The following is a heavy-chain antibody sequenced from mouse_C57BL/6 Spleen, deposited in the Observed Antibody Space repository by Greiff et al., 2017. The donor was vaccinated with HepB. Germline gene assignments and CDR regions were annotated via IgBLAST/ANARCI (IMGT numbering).Heavy chain of an antibody. CDR2: ISSGGSYT. D-gene: IGHD2-4*01. Sequence: EVKLQESGGDLVKPGGSLKLSCAASGFTFSSYGMSWVRQTPDKRLEWVATISSGGSYTYYPDSVKGRFTISRDNAKNTLYLQMSSLKSEDTAMYYCARGGYDYDRAYFDYWGQGTTLTVSS. J-gene: IGHJ2*01. V-gene: IGHV5-6*01. CDR1: GFTFSSYG. CDR3: ARGGYDYDRAYFDY.